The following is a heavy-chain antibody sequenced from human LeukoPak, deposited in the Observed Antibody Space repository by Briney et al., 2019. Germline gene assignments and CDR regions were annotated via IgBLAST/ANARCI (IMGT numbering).Heavy chain of an antibody. CDR3: AKRWSGYHSSEV. CDR1: GFTFSSYS. D-gene: IGHD3-3*01. J-gene: IGHJ4*02. Sequence: GGSLRLSCAASGFTFSSYSMNWVRQAPGKGLEWVSYISSRSATIYYADSVKGRFTISRDNSKNTLYLQMNSLRAEDTAVYYCAKRWSGYHSSEVWGQGTLVTVSS. V-gene: IGHV3-48*01. CDR2: ISSRSATI.